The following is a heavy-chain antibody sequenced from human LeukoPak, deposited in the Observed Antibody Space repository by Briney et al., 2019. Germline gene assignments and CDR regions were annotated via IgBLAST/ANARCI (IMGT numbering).Heavy chain of an antibody. CDR1: GFTFSTYS. CDR2: ISGSGGST. Sequence: GGSLRLSCAASGFTFSTYSINWVRQAPGKGLKWVSAISGSGGSTYYADSVKGRITISRDNSKNTLYLQMNSLRAEDTAVYYCAKGVGYCSGGSCQQFDYWGQGTLVTVSS. V-gene: IGHV3-23*01. J-gene: IGHJ4*02. CDR3: AKGVGYCSGGSCQQFDY. D-gene: IGHD2-15*01.